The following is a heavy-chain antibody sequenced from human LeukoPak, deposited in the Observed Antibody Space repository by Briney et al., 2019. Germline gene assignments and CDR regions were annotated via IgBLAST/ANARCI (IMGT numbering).Heavy chain of an antibody. Sequence: GGSLRLSCAASGLTFSRYAMTWVRQAPGKGLEWVSSTSGSGDRKYYADSVKGRFTISRDNSKNTLYLQMNSLRAEDTAVYYCANWNRGSYNYWGQGTLVTVSS. CDR3: ANWNRGSYNY. D-gene: IGHD1-26*01. CDR1: GLTFSRYA. CDR2: TSGSGDRK. J-gene: IGHJ4*02. V-gene: IGHV3-23*01.